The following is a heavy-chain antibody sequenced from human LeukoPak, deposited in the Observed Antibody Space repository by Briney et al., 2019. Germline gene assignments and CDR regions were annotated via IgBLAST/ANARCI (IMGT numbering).Heavy chain of an antibody. D-gene: IGHD5-12*01. V-gene: IGHV1-18*01. J-gene: IGHJ6*02. CDR3: ARDRVGDPAGWLRSPLDYYYGMDV. CDR1: GYTFTSYG. CDR2: ISAYNGNT. Sequence: VASVKVSCKASGYTFTSYGISWVRQAPGQGLEWMGWISAYNGNTNYAQKLQGRVTMTTDTSTSTAYMELRSLRSDDTAVYYCARDRVGDPAGWLRSPLDYYYGMDVWGQGTTVTVSS.